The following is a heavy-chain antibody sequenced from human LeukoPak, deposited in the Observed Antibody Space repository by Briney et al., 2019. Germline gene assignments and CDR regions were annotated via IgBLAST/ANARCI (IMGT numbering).Heavy chain of an antibody. J-gene: IGHJ3*02. CDR1: GYSFTSYW. V-gene: IGHV5-10-1*01. CDR3: ARRNGDPNDAFDI. Sequence: GESLRISCKGSGYSFTSYWISWVRQMPGKDLEWMGRIDPSDSYTNYSPSFQGHVTISADKSISTAYLQWSSLKASDTAMYYCARRNGDPNDAFDIWGQGTMVTVSS. CDR2: IDPSDSYT. D-gene: IGHD4-17*01.